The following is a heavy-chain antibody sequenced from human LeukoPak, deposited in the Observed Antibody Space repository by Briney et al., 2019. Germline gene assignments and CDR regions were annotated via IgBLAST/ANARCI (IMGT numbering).Heavy chain of an antibody. D-gene: IGHD6-19*01. CDR2: IYYSGST. CDR3: ARAYSSGWLGAFDI. CDR1: GGPISSYY. J-gene: IGHJ3*02. V-gene: IGHV4-59*01. Sequence: SETLSLTCTVSGGPISSYYWSWIRQPPGKGLEWIGYIYYSGSTNYNPSLKSRVTISVDTSKNQFSLKLSSVTAADTAVYYCARAYSSGWLGAFDIWGQGTMVTVSS.